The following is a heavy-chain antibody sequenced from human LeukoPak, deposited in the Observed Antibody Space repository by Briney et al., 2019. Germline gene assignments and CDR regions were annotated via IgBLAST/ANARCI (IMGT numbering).Heavy chain of an antibody. J-gene: IGHJ4*02. CDR1: GGSISSDY. Sequence: SETLSLTCTVSGGSISSDYWSWIRQPPGKGLEWIGYIYYTGSTNYNPSLKSRVTMFVDMSKNQFSLRLSSVTAADTAAYYCARHRAYSSSSPFDYWGQGTLVTVSS. D-gene: IGHD6-6*01. V-gene: IGHV4-59*08. CDR2: IYYTGST. CDR3: ARHRAYSSSSPFDY.